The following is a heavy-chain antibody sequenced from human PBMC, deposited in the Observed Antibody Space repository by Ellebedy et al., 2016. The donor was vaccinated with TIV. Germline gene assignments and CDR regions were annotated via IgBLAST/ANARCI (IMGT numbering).Heavy chain of an antibody. Sequence: GESLKISCAASGLTVSSTYMTWVRQAPGKGLEWVSVIWSGGSTYYADSVKGRFIISRDSSKNTLALQMHSLTAEDTATYYCALTRGHTDFYGLDVWGQGTTVTVSS. V-gene: IGHV3-66*01. J-gene: IGHJ6*02. CDR1: GLTVSSTY. CDR2: IWSGGST. D-gene: IGHD3-3*01. CDR3: ALTRGHTDFYGLDV.